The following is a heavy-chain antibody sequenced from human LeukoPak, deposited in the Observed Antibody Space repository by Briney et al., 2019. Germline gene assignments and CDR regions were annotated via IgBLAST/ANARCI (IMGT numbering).Heavy chain of an antibody. CDR3: ARDATYGGADYDSSGYYYPAFDI. V-gene: IGHV4-30-2*01. Sequence: SETLSLTCAVSGGSISSGGYSWSWIRQPPGKGLEWIGYIYHSGSTYYNPSLKSRVTISVDRSKNQFSLKLSSVTAADTAVYYCARDATYGGADYDSSGYYYPAFDIWGQGTMVTVSS. CDR2: IYHSGST. D-gene: IGHD3-22*01. CDR1: GGSISSGGYS. J-gene: IGHJ3*02.